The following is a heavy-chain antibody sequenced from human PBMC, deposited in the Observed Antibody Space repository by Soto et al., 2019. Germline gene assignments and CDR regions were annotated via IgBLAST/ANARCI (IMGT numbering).Heavy chain of an antibody. V-gene: IGHV3-7*03. CDR3: AITTSTVSYWFDP. Sequence: LRLSCAASGLSFSSYWMSWVRQAPGKGPEWVANIKEDGGEQHYVDSVKGRFTISRDNTENSLFLQMNNLRAEDSAIYYCAITTSTVSYWFDPWGPGTQVTVSS. J-gene: IGHJ5*02. D-gene: IGHD4-4*01. CDR2: IKEDGGEQ. CDR1: GLSFSSYW.